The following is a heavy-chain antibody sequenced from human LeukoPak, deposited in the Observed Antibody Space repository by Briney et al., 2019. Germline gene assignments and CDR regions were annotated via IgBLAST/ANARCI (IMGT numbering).Heavy chain of an antibody. CDR3: AKGHTYGLGESYLDF. V-gene: IGHV3-9*01. Sequence: PGRSLRLSCEASGYTFDDYAMHWVRQAPGKGLEWVSAISWNSGSIGYAVSVKGRFTISRDNGKNSLYLQMNSLRTEDTALYYCAKGHTYGLGESYLDFWGQGTLVSVSS. D-gene: IGHD5-18*01. CDR1: GYTFDDYA. J-gene: IGHJ4*02. CDR2: ISWNSGSI.